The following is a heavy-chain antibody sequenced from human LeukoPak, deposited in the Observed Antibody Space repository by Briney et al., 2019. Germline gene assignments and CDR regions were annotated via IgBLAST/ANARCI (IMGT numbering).Heavy chain of an antibody. CDR3: AKRNTVVRGGPSFDY. CDR2: IKPDGSTT. CDR1: GFTISSYW. D-gene: IGHD3-10*01. J-gene: IGHJ4*02. Sequence: GGSLRLSCAVSGFTISSYWMNWVRQAPGKGLQWVANIKPDGSTTHYVESLKGRFTISRDSAENSVYLQMNSLRAEDTAIYYCAKRNTVVRGGPSFDYWGQGILVAVSS. V-gene: IGHV3-7*03.